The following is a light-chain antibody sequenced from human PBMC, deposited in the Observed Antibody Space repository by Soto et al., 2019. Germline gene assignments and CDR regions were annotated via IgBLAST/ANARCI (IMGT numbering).Light chain of an antibody. J-gene: IGKJ3*01. V-gene: IGKV3-11*01. CDR2: DAS. CDR3: QHRNNRPFS. Sequence: EIVLTQSPATLSLSPGERATLSCRASQSVNNYLAWYQQRPGQAPRPLIYDASYRATGIPARFSGSGSGTDFTLTISSLEPEDFAVYYCQHRNNRPFSFGPGTKVDIK. CDR1: QSVNNY.